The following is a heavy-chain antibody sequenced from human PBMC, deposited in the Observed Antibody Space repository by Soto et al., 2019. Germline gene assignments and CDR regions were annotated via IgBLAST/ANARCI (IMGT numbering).Heavy chain of an antibody. V-gene: IGHV4-31*03. J-gene: IGHJ5*02. CDR2: IYSSGTT. CDR1: GGSITSADYY. CDR3: ARMGLHLGELSRNWFDP. Sequence: SETLSLTCTISGGSITSADYYWTWIREFPGKGLEWIAYIYSSGTTHYNPSLKSRATISLDTSNSQFSLEVKSATAADTAVYYCARMGLHLGELSRNWFDPWGQGSLVTVSS. D-gene: IGHD3-16*02.